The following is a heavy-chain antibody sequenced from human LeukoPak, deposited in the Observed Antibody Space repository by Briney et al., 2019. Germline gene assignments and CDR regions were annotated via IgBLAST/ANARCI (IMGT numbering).Heavy chain of an antibody. CDR2: MYYSGST. V-gene: IGHV4-59*01. D-gene: IGHD6-19*01. Sequence: SETLSLTCTVSGXSISSYYGSWIRQPPGKGLEWIGYMYYSGSTNYNPSLKSRVTISVDTSKNQFSLKMNSVTAADTAVYYCAGASSSGWYPDIDYWGQGTLVTVSS. CDR1: GXSISSYY. J-gene: IGHJ4*02. CDR3: AGASSSGWYPDIDY.